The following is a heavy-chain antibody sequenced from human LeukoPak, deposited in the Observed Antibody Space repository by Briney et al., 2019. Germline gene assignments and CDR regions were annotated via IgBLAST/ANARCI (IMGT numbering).Heavy chain of an antibody. CDR2: ISSSGSTI. Sequence: PGGSLRLSCAASGFTFSSYEMNWVRQAPGKGLEWVSYISSSGSTIYYADSVKGRFTISRDNAKNSLYLQMNSLRAEDTAVYYCAKRLEVVASIAAPSGHWGQGTLVTVSS. D-gene: IGHD2-2*01. CDR1: GFTFSSYE. CDR3: AKRLEVVASIAAPSGH. V-gene: IGHV3-48*03. J-gene: IGHJ4*02.